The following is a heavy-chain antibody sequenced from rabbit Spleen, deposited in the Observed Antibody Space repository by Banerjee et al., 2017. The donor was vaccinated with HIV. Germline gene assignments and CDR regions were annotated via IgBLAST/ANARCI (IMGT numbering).Heavy chain of an antibody. D-gene: IGHD1-1*01. CDR2: IWTGSTGST. Sequence: QEQLEESGGDLVKPEGSLTLTCTASGFSFSSNYWICWVRQAPGKGLEWIACIWTGSTGSTYYATWAKGRFTISKTSSTTVTLQMTSLTVADTATYFCARDRSSGSYLDWLDIWGPGTLVTVS. CDR1: GFSFSSNYW. V-gene: IGHV1S45*01. J-gene: IGHJ5*01. CDR3: ARDRSSGSYLDWLDI.